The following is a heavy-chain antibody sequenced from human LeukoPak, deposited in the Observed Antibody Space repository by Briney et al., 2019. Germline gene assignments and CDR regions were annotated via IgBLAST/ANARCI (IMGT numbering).Heavy chain of an antibody. Sequence: PSETLSLTCTVSGGSINTPNYYWGWIRQTPGKGLEWIGNIFYSGGTYYSPSLTSRVSMSADTSKNQFSLKLSSVTAADTAVYYCARVLDYYGSGTRDFDYWGQGTLVTVSS. CDR1: GGSINTPNYY. J-gene: IGHJ4*02. D-gene: IGHD3-10*01. CDR2: IFYSGGT. CDR3: ARVLDYYGSGTRDFDY. V-gene: IGHV4-39*07.